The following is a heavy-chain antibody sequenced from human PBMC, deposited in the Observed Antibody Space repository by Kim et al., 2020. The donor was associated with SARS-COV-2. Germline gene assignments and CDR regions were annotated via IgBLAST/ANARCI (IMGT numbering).Heavy chain of an antibody. D-gene: IGHD3-16*01. CDR1: GFAVSNNY. Sequence: GGSLRLSCAASGFAVSNNYMSWVRQAPGKGLAWVSVIYTGGSTSYADSVKGRFTISRDNSKNTVYLQMNSLRVEDTAVYYCARGLGLGEFSPYWFDYWG. J-gene: IGHJ4*01. V-gene: IGHV3-66*01. CDR2: IYTGGST. CDR3: ARGLGLGEFSPYWFDY.